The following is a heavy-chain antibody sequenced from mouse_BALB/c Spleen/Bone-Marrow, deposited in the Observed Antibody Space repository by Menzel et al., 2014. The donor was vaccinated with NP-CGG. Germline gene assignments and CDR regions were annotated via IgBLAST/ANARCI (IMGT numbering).Heavy chain of an antibody. J-gene: IGHJ4*01. CDR2: IWSGGST. CDR3: ARNRDSSYSVLDC. CDR1: GFSLTSYG. D-gene: IGHD3-3*01. Sequence: QVQLKDSGPGLVQPSQSLSITCTVSGFSLTSYGVHWVRQSPGKGLEWLGVIWSGGSTDYNAAFISRLSISKDNSKSQVFFKMNSLQTNDTAIYYCARNRDSSYSVLDCWGQGTSVIVSS. V-gene: IGHV2-2*02.